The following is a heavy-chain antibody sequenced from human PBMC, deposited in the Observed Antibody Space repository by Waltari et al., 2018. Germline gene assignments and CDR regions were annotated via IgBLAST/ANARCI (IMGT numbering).Heavy chain of an antibody. CDR2: ISGPGDST. Sequence: EVQLVESGGGLVQPGGSLRLYCAASGFIFSGYAMSWVRQAPGKGLEWVSAISGPGDSTYSADSVKGRFTISRDNSKNTVYLQVNSLRAEDTAVYYCARLPGDYVGYWGQGTLVTVSS. CDR1: GFIFSGYA. J-gene: IGHJ4*02. D-gene: IGHD4-17*01. V-gene: IGHV3-23*04. CDR3: ARLPGDYVGY.